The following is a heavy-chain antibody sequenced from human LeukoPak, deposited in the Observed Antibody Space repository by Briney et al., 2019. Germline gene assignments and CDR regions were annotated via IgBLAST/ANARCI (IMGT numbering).Heavy chain of an antibody. V-gene: IGHV3-23*01. CDR1: GFTFSSYD. CDR3: ANPYGGSDH. Sequence: PGGSLRLSCAASGFTFSSYDMNWVRQAPGKGLEWVSYISGSGGSTNYADSVKGRFTISRDNSKNTLYLQMNSLRAEDTAVYFCANPYGGSDHWGQGTLVIVSS. D-gene: IGHD4-23*01. J-gene: IGHJ4*02. CDR2: ISGSGGST.